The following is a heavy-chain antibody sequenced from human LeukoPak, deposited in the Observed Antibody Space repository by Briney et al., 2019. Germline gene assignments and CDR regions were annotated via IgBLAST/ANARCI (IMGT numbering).Heavy chain of an antibody. CDR1: GFTFSSYS. D-gene: IGHD3-3*01. V-gene: IGHV3-21*01. CDR2: ISSSSSYI. Sequence: GGSLRLSCAASGFTFSSYSMNWVRQAPGKGREWVPSISSSSSYIYYADVGKGRFTIARVNAKNSLYLQMNSLRAEDTAVYYCAQSHDFWSGYRYWYFDYWGQGTLVTVSS. J-gene: IGHJ4*02. CDR3: AQSHDFWSGYRYWYFDY.